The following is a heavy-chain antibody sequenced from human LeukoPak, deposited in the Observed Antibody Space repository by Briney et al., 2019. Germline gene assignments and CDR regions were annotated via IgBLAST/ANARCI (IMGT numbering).Heavy chain of an antibody. Sequence: PGGSLRLSCASSGFTFTTYRMGWVRQAPGKGLEWVANIKQDGSEQYYVDSVKGRFTISRDNAKNSLSLQMNSLRAEDTAVYYCARPLMYYYGSETYFWFDPWGQGTLVTVSS. V-gene: IGHV3-7*01. J-gene: IGHJ5*02. CDR2: IKQDGSEQ. CDR3: ARPLMYYYGSETYFWFDP. CDR1: GFTFTTYR. D-gene: IGHD3-10*01.